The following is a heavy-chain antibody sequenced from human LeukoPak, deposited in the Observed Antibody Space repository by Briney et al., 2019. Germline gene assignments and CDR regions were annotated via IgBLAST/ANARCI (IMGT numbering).Heavy chain of an antibody. Sequence: GGSLRLSCAASGFTFSSYGMHWVRQAPGKGLEWVAVIWYDGSNKYYADSVKGRFTISRDNSKNTLYLQMNSLRAEDTAVYYCAREYYGSGSYFGWFDPWGQGTLVTVSS. CDR2: IWYDGSNK. D-gene: IGHD3-10*01. V-gene: IGHV3-33*01. CDR3: AREYYGSGSYFGWFDP. CDR1: GFTFSSYG. J-gene: IGHJ5*02.